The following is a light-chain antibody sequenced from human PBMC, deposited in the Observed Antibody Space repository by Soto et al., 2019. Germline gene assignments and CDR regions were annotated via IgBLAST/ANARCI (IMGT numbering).Light chain of an antibody. CDR3: QMYYGALIT. Sequence: DIQMTQSPSSLSASVGDRVTITCRASQGISNSLAWYQQKPGKVPKLLIYAASTLQSGVPSRFSGSGSGTDFTLTISSLQPADIATYYCQMYYGALITFGPGTKVDIK. J-gene: IGKJ3*01. V-gene: IGKV1-27*01. CDR1: QGISNS. CDR2: AAS.